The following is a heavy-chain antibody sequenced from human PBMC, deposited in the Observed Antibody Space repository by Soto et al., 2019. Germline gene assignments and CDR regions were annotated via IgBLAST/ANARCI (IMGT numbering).Heavy chain of an antibody. Sequence: SETLSLTCAVSSGSISSSNWWNWVRQPPGKGLEWIGEIYHSGSTNYNPSLKSRVTISVDKSKNQFSLKLSSVTAADTAVYYCARVSLPSREFDYWGQGTLVTVSS. CDR2: IYHSGST. J-gene: IGHJ4*02. CDR1: SGSISSSNW. V-gene: IGHV4-4*02. CDR3: ARVSLPSREFDY.